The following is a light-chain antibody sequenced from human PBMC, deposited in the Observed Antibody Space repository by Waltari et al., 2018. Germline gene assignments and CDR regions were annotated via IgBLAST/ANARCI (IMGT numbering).Light chain of an antibody. CDR3: YSYAGSNTFV. J-gene: IGLJ2*01. CDR1: SSDVGSYNL. V-gene: IGLV2-23*03. CDR2: ECS. Sequence: QSALTQPASVYGSPGQSITISCPGTSSDVGSYNLVSWYQQHPGKAPKLMIYECSKRPSGVSNRFSGSKSGNTASLTISGLQAEDEADYYCYSYAGSNTFVFGGGTKLTVL.